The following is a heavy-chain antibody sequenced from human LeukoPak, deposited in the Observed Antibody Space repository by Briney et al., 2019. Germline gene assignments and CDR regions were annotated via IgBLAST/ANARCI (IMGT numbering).Heavy chain of an antibody. J-gene: IGHJ4*02. D-gene: IGHD3-22*01. CDR3: ARDVYYDSSGYG. CDR1: GGSISSSSYY. Sequence: SETLSLTCTVSGGSISSSSYYWGWIRQPPGKGLEWIGSIYYSGSTYYNPSLKSRVTISVDTSKNQFSLKLSSVTAADTAVYYCARDVYYDSSGYGWGQGTLVTVSS. CDR2: IYYSGST. V-gene: IGHV4-39*07.